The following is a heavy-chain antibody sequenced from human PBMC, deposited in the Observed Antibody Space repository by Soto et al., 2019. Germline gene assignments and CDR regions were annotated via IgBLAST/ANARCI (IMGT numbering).Heavy chain of an antibody. CDR3: ASVRYCSSTSCSNWFDP. Sequence: SVKVSCKASGGTFSSYAISWVRQAPGQGLEWMGGIIPIFGTANYAQKFQGRVTITADESTSTAYMELSSLRSEDTAVYYCASVRYCSSTSCSNWFDPWGQGTLVTVSS. CDR2: IIPIFGTA. V-gene: IGHV1-69*13. D-gene: IGHD2-2*01. J-gene: IGHJ5*02. CDR1: GGTFSSYA.